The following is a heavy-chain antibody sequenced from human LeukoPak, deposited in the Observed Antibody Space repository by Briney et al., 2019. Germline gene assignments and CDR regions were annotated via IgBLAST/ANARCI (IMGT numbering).Heavy chain of an antibody. J-gene: IGHJ3*02. Sequence: SETLSLTCTVSGGSISSSRDYWAWLRQPPGKGLEWIANIYYSGSTYYSPSLKSRVTISVDTSKNQFSLKLSSVTAADTAVYYCARDNTIFGVVDIWGQGTMVTVSS. CDR3: ARDNTIFGVVDI. D-gene: IGHD3-3*01. V-gene: IGHV4-39*02. CDR2: IYYSGST. CDR1: GGSISSSRDY.